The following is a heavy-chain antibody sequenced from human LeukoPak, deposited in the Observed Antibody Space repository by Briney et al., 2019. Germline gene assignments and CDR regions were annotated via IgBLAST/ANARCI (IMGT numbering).Heavy chain of an antibody. J-gene: IGHJ4*02. CDR2: TYYRSKWYN. V-gene: IGHV6-1*01. Sequence: SQTLSLTCAISGDSASSSSATWNWIRQSPSRGLEWLGRTYYRSKWYNDYAVSVRSRITINPDTSNNQFSLHLNSVTPEDTAVYYCARDGPYIPGSLTSFDCWGQGTLVTVSS. D-gene: IGHD2-2*01. CDR1: GDSASSSSAT. CDR3: ARDGPYIPGSLTSFDC.